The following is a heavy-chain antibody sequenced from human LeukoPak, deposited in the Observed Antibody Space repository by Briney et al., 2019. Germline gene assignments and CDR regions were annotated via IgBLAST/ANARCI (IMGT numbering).Heavy chain of an antibody. Sequence: GESLKISCKGSGYSFTSYWIGWARQMPGKGLEWMGVIYPGDSESRYSPSFQGQVTISADKSISTAYLQWSSLKASDTAVYYCARHDDARFYDYWGQGTLVTVSS. CDR3: ARHDDARFYDY. CDR1: GYSFTSYW. V-gene: IGHV5-51*01. J-gene: IGHJ4*02. CDR2: IYPGDSES.